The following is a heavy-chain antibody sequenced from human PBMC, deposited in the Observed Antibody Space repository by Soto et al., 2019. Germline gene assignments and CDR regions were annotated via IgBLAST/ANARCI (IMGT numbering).Heavy chain of an antibody. J-gene: IGHJ5*02. CDR1: GGSVSSGSYY. V-gene: IGHV4-61*01. Sequence: SETLSLTCTVSGGSVSSGSYYWSWIRQPPGKGLDLIGYIYYSGSTNYNPSLKSRVTISVDTSKNQFSLKLSSVTAADTAVYYCARELALFGVVIYNWFDPGGQGTLVTVSS. D-gene: IGHD3-3*01. CDR3: ARELALFGVVIYNWFDP. CDR2: IYYSGST.